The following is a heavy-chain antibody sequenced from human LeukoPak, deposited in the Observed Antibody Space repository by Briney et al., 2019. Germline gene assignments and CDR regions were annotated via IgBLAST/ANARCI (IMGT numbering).Heavy chain of an antibody. D-gene: IGHD3-22*01. CDR3: AKDGYYDSSGYGSSTFDY. CDR2: MNPNSGNT. Sequence: GASVKVSCKASGYTFTSYDINWVRQATGQGLEWMGWMNPNSGNTGYAQKFQGRVTMTRNTSISTAYMELSSLRSEDTAVYYCAKDGYYDSSGYGSSTFDYWGQGTLVTVSS. J-gene: IGHJ4*02. CDR1: GYTFTSYD. V-gene: IGHV1-8*01.